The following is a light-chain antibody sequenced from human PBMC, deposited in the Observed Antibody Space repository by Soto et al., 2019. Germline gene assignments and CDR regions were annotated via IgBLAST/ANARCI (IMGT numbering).Light chain of an antibody. CDR1: QSVSSSY. V-gene: IGKV3-20*01. Sequence: EIVLTQSPCTLSLSPGERATLSCRASQSVSSSYLAWYQQKPGQAPRLLIYGASSRATGIPDRFSGSGSGTDFTLTISRLEPEDFAVYYCQQYGSSLWTFGQGTKVAIK. CDR2: GAS. CDR3: QQYGSSLWT. J-gene: IGKJ1*01.